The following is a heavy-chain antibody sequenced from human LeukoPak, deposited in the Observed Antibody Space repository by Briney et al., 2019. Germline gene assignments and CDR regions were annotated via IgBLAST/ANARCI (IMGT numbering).Heavy chain of an antibody. D-gene: IGHD1-14*01. J-gene: IGHJ6*02. CDR3: ARTVTTYRYYYYGMDV. CDR1: GFTFSSYG. CDR2: IWYDGSNK. V-gene: IGHV3-33*01. Sequence: GGSLRLSCAASGFTFSSYGMHWVRQAPGKGLEWVAVIWYDGSNKYYADSVKGRFTISRDNSKNTLYLQMNSLRAEDTAVYYCARTVTTYRYYYYGMDVWGQGTTVTVSS.